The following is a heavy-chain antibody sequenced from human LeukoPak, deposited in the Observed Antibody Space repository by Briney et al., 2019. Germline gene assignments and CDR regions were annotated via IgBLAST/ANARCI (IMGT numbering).Heavy chain of an antibody. CDR3: ASSRSGGFWSGYSSYNWFDP. V-gene: IGHV4-59*01. CDR2: IYYSGST. J-gene: IGHJ5*02. D-gene: IGHD3-3*01. Sequence: SETLSLTCTVSGGSISSYYWSWLRQPPGKGLEWIGYIYYSGSTNYNPSLKSRVTISVDTSKNQFSLKLSSVTAADTAVYYCASSRSGGFWSGYSSYNWFDPWGQGTLVTVSS. CDR1: GGSISSYY.